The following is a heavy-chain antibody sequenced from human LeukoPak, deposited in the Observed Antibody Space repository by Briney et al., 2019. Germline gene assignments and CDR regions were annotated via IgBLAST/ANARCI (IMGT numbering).Heavy chain of an antibody. CDR3: AARLSSSGSYHNDFDY. D-gene: IGHD1-26*01. CDR1: GFTFSSYA. CDR2: ISSSSSYI. V-gene: IGHV3-21*01. Sequence: GGSLRLSCAASGFTFSSYAMSWVRQAPGKGLEWVSSISSSSSYIYYADSVKGRFTISRDNAKNSLYLQMNSLRAEDTAVYYCAARLSSSGSYHNDFDYWGQGTLVTVSS. J-gene: IGHJ4*02.